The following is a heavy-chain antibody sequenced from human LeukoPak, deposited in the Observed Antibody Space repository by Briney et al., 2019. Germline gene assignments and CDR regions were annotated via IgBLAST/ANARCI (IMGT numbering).Heavy chain of an antibody. V-gene: IGHV4-39*01. Sequence: SETLSLTSTVSDGSISSSCYYWGWIRQPPGNGLEWIGRIYYSGSTYYNPCLKSRVTISVDTTKNQYSLKLSSVTAADTAVCYCASSRIAVAGFDYWGQGTLVTVSS. CDR3: ASSRIAVAGFDY. CDR2: IYYSGST. J-gene: IGHJ4*02. D-gene: IGHD6-19*01. CDR1: DGSISSSCYY.